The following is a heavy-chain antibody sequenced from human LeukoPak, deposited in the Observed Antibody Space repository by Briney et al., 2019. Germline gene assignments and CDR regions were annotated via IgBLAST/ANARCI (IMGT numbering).Heavy chain of an antibody. CDR2: ISGSGDST. V-gene: IGHV3-23*01. CDR3: AKADRRSDLPYYFDY. CDR1: GFTFSTYG. Sequence: GGTLRLSCAASGFTFSTYGMSWVRQAPGKGLAWFSGISGSGDSTYYADSVRGRFTISRDNSKNTLFLQMNSLRAEDTAVYYCAKADRRSDLPYYFDYWGQGTLVTVSS. J-gene: IGHJ4*02.